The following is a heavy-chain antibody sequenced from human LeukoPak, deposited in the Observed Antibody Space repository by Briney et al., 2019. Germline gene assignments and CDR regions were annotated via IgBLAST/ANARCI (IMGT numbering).Heavy chain of an antibody. Sequence: PSETLSLTCTDSGGSISSYYWSWIRQPPGKGLEWIGYIYYSGSTNYNPSLKSRVTMSVDTSKNQFSLKLSSVTAADTAVYYCARGVDVTAAAPFDYWGQGTLVTVSS. CDR3: ARGVDVTAAAPFDY. CDR2: IYYSGST. D-gene: IGHD6-13*01. J-gene: IGHJ4*02. CDR1: GGSISSYY. V-gene: IGHV4-59*12.